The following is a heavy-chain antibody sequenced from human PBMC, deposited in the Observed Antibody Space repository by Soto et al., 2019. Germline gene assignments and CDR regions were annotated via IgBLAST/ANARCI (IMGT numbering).Heavy chain of an antibody. CDR2: INVYNGNK. D-gene: IGHD2-2*01. CDR1: GYTFRSYS. CDR3: ARDLAVGWFDP. J-gene: IGHJ5*02. Sequence: QVQLVQSGAEVKKPGASVKVSCKTSGYTFRSYSISWVRQAPGQGLEWMGWINVYNGNKKYAQNLQGRVTMTTETSSSTAYTELRSLRSDGTAVYYCARDLAVGWFDPWGQGTLVTVSS. V-gene: IGHV1-18*01.